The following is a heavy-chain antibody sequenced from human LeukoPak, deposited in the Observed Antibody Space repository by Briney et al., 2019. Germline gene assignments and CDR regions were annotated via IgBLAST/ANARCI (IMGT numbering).Heavy chain of an antibody. CDR3: ARRQYSGYDFDF. CDR1: GCIFTNYW. V-gene: IGHV5-51*01. Sequence: GGSLKISCKASGCIFTNYWIGWVRQLPGKGLEWMGIIYPRDSDTRYSPSFQGQVTVSADKSISTAYLQWNTLEASDTAMYYCARRQYSGYDFDFWGQGTLVTVSS. CDR2: IYPRDSDT. D-gene: IGHD5-12*01. J-gene: IGHJ4*02.